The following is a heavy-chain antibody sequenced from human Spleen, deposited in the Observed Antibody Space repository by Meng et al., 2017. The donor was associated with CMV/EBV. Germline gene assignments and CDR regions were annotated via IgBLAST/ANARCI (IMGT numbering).Heavy chain of an antibody. D-gene: IGHD3-10*02. J-gene: IGHJ4*02. V-gene: IGHV4-34*12. CDR2: IFHLGNT. CDR3: ASTALYSASTFY. Sequence: ESLKISCAASGFTFSSYEMNWVRQPPGKGLEWIGEIFHLGNTNYNPSLKSRVSISMDKSKNEFSLNLASVTAADTAVYFCASTALYSASTFYWGQGILVTVSS. CDR1: GFTFSSYE.